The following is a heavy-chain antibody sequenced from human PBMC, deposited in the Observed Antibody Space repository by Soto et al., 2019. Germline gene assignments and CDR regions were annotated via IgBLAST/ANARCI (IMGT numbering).Heavy chain of an antibody. J-gene: IGHJ4*02. D-gene: IGHD2-15*01. CDR3: ASFYWARYFDY. CDR1: GGSISSGGYS. CDR2: IYHSGST. Sequence: PSETLSLTCAVSGGSISSGGYSWSWIRQPPGKGLEWIGYIYHSGSTYYNPSLKSRVTISVDRSKNQFSLKLSSVTAADTAVYYCASFYWARYFDYWGQGTLVTVSS. V-gene: IGHV4-30-2*01.